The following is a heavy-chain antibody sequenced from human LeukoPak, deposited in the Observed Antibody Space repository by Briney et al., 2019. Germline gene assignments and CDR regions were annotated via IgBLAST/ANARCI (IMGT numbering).Heavy chain of an antibody. CDR2: INHSGST. V-gene: IGHV4-34*01. CDR3: ARSRTGLYYYYYGMDV. Sequence: PSETLSLTCAVYGGSFSGYYWSWIRQPPGKGLEWIGEINHSGSTNYNPSLKSRVTISVDTSKNQFSLKLSSVTAADTAVYYCARSRTGLYYYYYGMDVWGQGTTVTVSS. J-gene: IGHJ6*02. CDR1: GGSFSGYY. D-gene: IGHD3/OR15-3a*01.